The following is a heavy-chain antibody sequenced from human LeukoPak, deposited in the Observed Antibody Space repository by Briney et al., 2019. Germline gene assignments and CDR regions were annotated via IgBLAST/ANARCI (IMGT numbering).Heavy chain of an antibody. J-gene: IGHJ4*02. V-gene: IGHV1-46*01. CDR1: GYTFTSYY. Sequence: GASVKVSCKASGYTFTSYYMHWVRQAPGQRLGWMGIINPSGGSTSYAQKFQGRVTMTRDMSTSTVYMELSSLRSEDTAVYYCARFQTAMASDYWGQGTLVTVSS. CDR2: INPSGGST. D-gene: IGHD5-18*01. CDR3: ARFQTAMASDY.